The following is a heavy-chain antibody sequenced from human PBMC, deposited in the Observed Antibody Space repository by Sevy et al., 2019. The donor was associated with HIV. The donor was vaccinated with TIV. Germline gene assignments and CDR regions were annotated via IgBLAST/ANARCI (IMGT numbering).Heavy chain of an antibody. V-gene: IGHV3-7*01. Sequence: GGSLRLSCAASGFTLNTYWMIWVRQAPGKGLEWVANINQDGSTTYYADSVKGRFTISRDNAKNSLFLHMNSLRAEDTALYYCVRAIATPDSHWGQGTLVTVSS. CDR2: INQDGSTT. D-gene: IGHD6-13*01. CDR3: VRAIATPDSH. CDR1: GFTLNTYW. J-gene: IGHJ4*02.